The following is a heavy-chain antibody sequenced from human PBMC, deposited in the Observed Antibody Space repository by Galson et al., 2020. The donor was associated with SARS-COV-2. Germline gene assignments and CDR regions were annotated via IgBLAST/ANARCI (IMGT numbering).Heavy chain of an antibody. D-gene: IGHD6-13*01. CDR2: INPNSGGT. CDR3: ARDRISAPDDFDY. V-gene: IGHV1-2*02. CDR1: GFTFTDYY. J-gene: IGHJ4*02. Sequence: ASVKVSCKAFGFTFTDYYIHWVRQAPGQGLEWMGWINPNSGGTNYAQKFQGRVTMTGDTSIYTAYMEVTSLRSDDMAVYYCARDRISAPDDFDYWGQGTLVTVSS.